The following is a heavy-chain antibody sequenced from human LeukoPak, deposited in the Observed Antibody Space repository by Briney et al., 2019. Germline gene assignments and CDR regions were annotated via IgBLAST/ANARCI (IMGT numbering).Heavy chain of an antibody. CDR3: ARAPTTYYYGSGSYMTPPDY. J-gene: IGHJ4*02. Sequence: SETLSLTCTVSGGSISSGSYYWDRIRQPPGKGLEWIGGFYYSGRTYYNPSLKSRVTISVGTSKNQFSLRLSSVTAADTAVYYCARAPTTYYYGSGSYMTPPDYWGQGTLVTVSS. V-gene: IGHV4-39*07. D-gene: IGHD3-10*01. CDR1: GGSISSGSYY. CDR2: FYYSGRT.